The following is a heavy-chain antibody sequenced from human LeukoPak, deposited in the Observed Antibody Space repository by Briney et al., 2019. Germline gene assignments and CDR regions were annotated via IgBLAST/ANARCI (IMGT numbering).Heavy chain of an antibody. V-gene: IGHV3-64*01. CDR2: IGPDGATT. CDR1: GFTFNTYG. Sequence: GGALRLSCAASGFTFNTYGMHWVRQAPGKGLEYVSGIGPDGATTYYANSVKGRLTISRDNSKSMLYLQMGSLTADDMAVYYCARGAQLTDFWGQGTLVTVSS. D-gene: IGHD6-13*01. J-gene: IGHJ4*02. CDR3: ARGAQLTDF.